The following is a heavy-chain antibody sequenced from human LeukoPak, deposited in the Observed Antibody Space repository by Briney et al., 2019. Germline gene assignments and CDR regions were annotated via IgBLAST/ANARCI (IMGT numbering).Heavy chain of an antibody. D-gene: IGHD3-22*01. Sequence: PSETLSLTYTVSGGSISSYYWSWIRQPPGKGLEWIGYIYYSGYTDYNPSLKSRVTMSVDTSKNQFSLKLTSVTAADTAVYYCATLQSSGYDYSDYWGQGILVTVSS. CDR2: IYYSGYT. J-gene: IGHJ4*02. CDR3: ATLQSSGYDYSDY. CDR1: GGSISSYY. V-gene: IGHV4-59*08.